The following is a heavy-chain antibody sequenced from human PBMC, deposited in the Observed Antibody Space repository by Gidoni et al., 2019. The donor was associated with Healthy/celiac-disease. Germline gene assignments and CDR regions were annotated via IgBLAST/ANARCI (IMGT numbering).Heavy chain of an antibody. J-gene: IGHJ3*02. D-gene: IGHD1-26*01. CDR3: ARHGGVGATTAFDI. V-gene: IGHV4-39*01. CDR1: GGSISRSSYY. CDR2: IYYSGST. Sequence: QLQLQESGPGLVKPSETLSRTCTVSGGSISRSSYYWGWIRQPPGKGLEWIGSIYYSGSTYYNPSLKSRVTISVDTSKNQFSLKLSSVTAADTAVYYCARHGGVGATTAFDIWGQGTMVTVSS.